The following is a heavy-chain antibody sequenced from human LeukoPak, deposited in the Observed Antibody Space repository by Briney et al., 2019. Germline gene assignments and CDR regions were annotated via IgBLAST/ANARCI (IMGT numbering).Heavy chain of an antibody. Sequence: SQTLSLTCAVSGGSISSGGYSWSWIRQPPGKGLEWIGYIYHSGSTHYNPSLKSRVTISVDRSKNQFSPKLSSVTAADTAVYYCARAPLPDITIVRGVPGFDIWGQGTMVTVSS. CDR2: IYHSGST. V-gene: IGHV4-30-2*01. J-gene: IGHJ3*02. D-gene: IGHD3-10*01. CDR3: ARAPLPDITIVRGVPGFDI. CDR1: GGSISSGGYS.